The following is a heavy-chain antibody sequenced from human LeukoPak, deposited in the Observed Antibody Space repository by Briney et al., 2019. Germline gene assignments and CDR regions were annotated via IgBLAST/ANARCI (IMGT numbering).Heavy chain of an antibody. D-gene: IGHD3-10*01. CDR3: ARVYGSGSYHVSYYYYYYMDV. V-gene: IGHV4-4*07. J-gene: IGHJ6*03. CDR2: IYTSGST. CDR1: GGSISSYY. Sequence: SETLSLTCTVSGGSISSYYWSWIRQPAGKGLEWIGRIYTSGSTNYNPSLKSRVTMSVDTSKNQFSLKLSSVTAADTAVYYCARVYGSGSYHVSYYYYYYMDVWGKGTTVTVSS.